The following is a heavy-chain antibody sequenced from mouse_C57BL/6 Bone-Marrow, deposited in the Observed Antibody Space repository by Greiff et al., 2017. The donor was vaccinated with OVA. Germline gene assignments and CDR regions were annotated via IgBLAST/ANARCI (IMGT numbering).Heavy chain of an antibody. Sequence: VQLQQSGAELVRPGASVTLSCKASGYTFTDYEMHWVKPTPVHGLEWIGAIDPETGGTAYNQKFKGKAILNADKSSSTAYMELRSLTSEDSAVYYCTRGYSNYYAMDYWGQGTSVTVSS. CDR2: IDPETGGT. CDR3: TRGYSNYYAMDY. D-gene: IGHD2-5*01. J-gene: IGHJ4*01. CDR1: GYTFTDYE. V-gene: IGHV1-15*01.